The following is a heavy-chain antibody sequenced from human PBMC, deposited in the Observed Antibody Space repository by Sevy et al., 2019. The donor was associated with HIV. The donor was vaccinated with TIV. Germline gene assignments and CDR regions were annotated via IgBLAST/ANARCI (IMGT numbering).Heavy chain of an antibody. J-gene: IGHJ3*02. D-gene: IGHD3-22*01. CDR2: IFSGGGT. V-gene: IGHV3-53*01. CDR3: ARGATFYSDSSGRVLSVLGAFDI. CDR1: GFTVSSNY. Sequence: GGSLRLSCAASGFTVSSNYMSWVRQAPGKGLEWVSIIFSGGGTYYADSVQGRFTISRDNSKNMVYLQMNSLRAEDTAMFYCARGATFYSDSSGRVLSVLGAFDIWGRGTMVTVSS.